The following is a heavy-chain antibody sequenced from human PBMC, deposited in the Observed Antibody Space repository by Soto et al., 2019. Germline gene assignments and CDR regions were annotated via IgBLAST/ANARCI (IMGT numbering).Heavy chain of an antibody. CDR3: ARDLEAAAGHTVFDY. Sequence: ASVKVSCKASGGTFSSYAISWVRQAPGQGLEWMGGIIPILGIANYAQKFQGRVTITADKSTSTAYMELSSLRSEDTAVYYCARDLEAAAGHTVFDYWGQGTLVTVSS. V-gene: IGHV1-69*10. J-gene: IGHJ4*02. CDR1: GGTFSSYA. CDR2: IIPILGIA. D-gene: IGHD6-13*01.